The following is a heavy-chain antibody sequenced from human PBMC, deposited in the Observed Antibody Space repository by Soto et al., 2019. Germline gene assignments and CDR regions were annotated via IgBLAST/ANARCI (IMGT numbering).Heavy chain of an antibody. V-gene: IGHV4-34*01. D-gene: IGHD2-15*01. J-gene: IGHJ5*02. CDR1: GGSFSGYY. Sequence: QVQLQQWGAGLLKPSETLSLTCAVYGGSFSGYYWTWIRQPPGKGLEWIGEINHSGSTNYNPSLNSRVTISVDTSKNQFSLKLSSVTAADTAVYYCARGSNFVVVVAATNWFDPWGQGTLVTVSS. CDR2: INHSGST. CDR3: ARGSNFVVVVAATNWFDP.